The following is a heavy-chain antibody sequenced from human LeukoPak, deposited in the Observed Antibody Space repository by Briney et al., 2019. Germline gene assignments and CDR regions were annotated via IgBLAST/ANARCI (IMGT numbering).Heavy chain of an antibody. CDR2: ISTSGRTI. J-gene: IGHJ4*02. V-gene: IGHV3-11*01. CDR3: AREDGTY. D-gene: IGHD1-1*01. Sequence: GGSLRLSCAASGFTFGDYYMTWIRQDPGKGLEWVSYISTSGRTIFYADSVKGRFTISRDNAKNSLSLQMNSLRADDTAIYYCAREDGTYWGQGTLVTVSS. CDR1: GFTFGDYY.